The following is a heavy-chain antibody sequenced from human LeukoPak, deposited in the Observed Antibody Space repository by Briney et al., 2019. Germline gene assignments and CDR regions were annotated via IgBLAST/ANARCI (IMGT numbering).Heavy chain of an antibody. J-gene: IGHJ3*02. V-gene: IGHV3-53*01. CDR3: ARDPSTTVGVAFDI. Sequence: GGSLRLSCAASGFIVSSSYMTWVRQAPGKGLEWVSVIYTGETTYYADSVKGRFTISKDNSKNTIYLQMNSLRAEDTAVYYCARDPSTTVGVAFDIWGHGTVVTVSS. CDR2: IYTGETT. CDR1: GFIVSSSY. D-gene: IGHD4-23*01.